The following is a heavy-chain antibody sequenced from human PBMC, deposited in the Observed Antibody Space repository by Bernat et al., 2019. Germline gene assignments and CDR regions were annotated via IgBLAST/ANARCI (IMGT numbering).Heavy chain of an antibody. CDR2: IYYSGRT. Sequence: QVQLQESGPGLVKPSQTLSLTCTVSGGSISSGGHYWSWIRQHPGKGLEWIGYIYYSGRTYYNPSLKSRVTISVDTSKNQFSLKLNSVTAADTAVYYCTRDVGYCNGASCYSYYMNVWGKGTTVTVSS. CDR3: TRDVGYCNGASCYSYYMNV. CDR1: GGSISSGGHY. V-gene: IGHV4-31*03. D-gene: IGHD2-2*01. J-gene: IGHJ6*03.